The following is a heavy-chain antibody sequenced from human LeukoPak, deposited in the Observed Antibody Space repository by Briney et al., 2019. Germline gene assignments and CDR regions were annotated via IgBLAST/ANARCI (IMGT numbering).Heavy chain of an antibody. Sequence: SETLSLTCTVSGGSISSYYWSWIRQPPGKGLEWIGYIYRSGSTNYNPSLKSRVTISVDTSKNQFSLKLSSVTAADTAVYYCARQGGGFWYFDLWGRGTLVTVSS. CDR1: GGSISSYY. CDR2: IYRSGST. D-gene: IGHD6-25*01. CDR3: ARQGGGFWYFDL. V-gene: IGHV4-59*08. J-gene: IGHJ2*01.